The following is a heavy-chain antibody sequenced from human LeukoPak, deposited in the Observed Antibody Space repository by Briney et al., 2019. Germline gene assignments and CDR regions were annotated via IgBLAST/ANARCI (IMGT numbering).Heavy chain of an antibody. CDR3: ARDAPLLPKSFDY. CDR1: GFTVSSNY. Sequence: PGGSLRLSCAASGFTVSSNYMSWVRQAPGKGLEWVSVIYSGGSTYYADSVKGRFTISRDNSKNTLYLQMNSLRAEDTAVYYCARDAPLLPKSFDYWDQGTLVTVSS. D-gene: IGHD3-22*01. V-gene: IGHV3-66*01. CDR2: IYSGGST. J-gene: IGHJ4*02.